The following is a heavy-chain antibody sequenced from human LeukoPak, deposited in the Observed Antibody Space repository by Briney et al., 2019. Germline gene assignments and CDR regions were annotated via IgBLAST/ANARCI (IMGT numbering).Heavy chain of an antibody. V-gene: IGHV1-18*01. CDR2: ISASNGNT. CDR1: GYTFTSYG. D-gene: IGHD1-26*01. Sequence: ASVKVSCKASGYTFTSYGITWVRQAPGQGLEWMGWISASNGNTNYAQKLQDRVTMTTDTSTSTAYMELRSLRSDDTAMYYCARERVGANPFDYWGQGTLVAVSS. CDR3: ARERVGANPFDY. J-gene: IGHJ4*02.